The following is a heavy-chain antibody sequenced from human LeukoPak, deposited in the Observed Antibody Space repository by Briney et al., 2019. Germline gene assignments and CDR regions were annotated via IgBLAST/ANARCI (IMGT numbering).Heavy chain of an antibody. J-gene: IGHJ4*02. V-gene: IGHV4-38-2*01. CDR3: SRKRWFGELFLFDY. Sequence: PSETLSLTCAVSGYSISSGYYWGWIRQPPGKGLEWIGSVYHSGSTYYNPSLKSRVTISVDTSQNQFSLKLSSVTAADTAVYYCSRKRWFGELFLFDYWGQGTLVTVSS. CDR2: VYHSGST. CDR1: GYSISSGYY. D-gene: IGHD3-10*01.